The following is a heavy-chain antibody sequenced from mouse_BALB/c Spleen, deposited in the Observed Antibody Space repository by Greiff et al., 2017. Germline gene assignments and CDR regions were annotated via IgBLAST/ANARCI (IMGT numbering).Heavy chain of an antibody. J-gene: IGHJ3*01. D-gene: IGHD2-14*01. CDR2: ISDGGSYT. CDR1: GFTFSDYY. V-gene: IGHV5-4*02. CDR3: ARDEGLSRYSAWFAY. Sequence: DVKLVESGGGLVKPGGSLKLSCAASGFTFSDYYMYWVRQTPEKRLEWVATISDGGSYTYYPDSVKGRFTISRDNAKNNLYLQMSSLKSEDTAMYYCARDEGLSRYSAWFAYWGQGTLVTVSA.